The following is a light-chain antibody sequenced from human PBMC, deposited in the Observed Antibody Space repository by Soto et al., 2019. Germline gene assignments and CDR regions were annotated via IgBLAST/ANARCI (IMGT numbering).Light chain of an antibody. CDR1: QSVSSTY. CDR3: QQYGSSPPYT. V-gene: IGKV3-20*01. CDR2: GAS. J-gene: IGKJ2*01. Sequence: EIVLTQSPGTLSLSPGERATLSCRASQSVSSTYLAWYQHKPGQAPRLLIYGASSRATGIPDRFSGXXSXTXXXXTISRLEPEDFALYYCQQYGSSPPYTFGQGTKLEIK.